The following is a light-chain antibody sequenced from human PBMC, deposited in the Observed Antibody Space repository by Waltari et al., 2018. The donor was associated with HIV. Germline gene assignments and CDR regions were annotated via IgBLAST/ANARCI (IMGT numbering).Light chain of an antibody. CDR3: QQTYTTPLLA. CDR1: QNIKNY. Sequence: DIQMTQSPSSLSASVGARVIVPCRASQNIKNYLNWYQQKAGRAPKLLLYEASTLQSGVPSRFSGSGSGTDFSLTISSLQPEDFATYYCQQTYTTPLLAFGGGTKVEI. CDR2: EAS. J-gene: IGKJ4*01. V-gene: IGKV1-39*01.